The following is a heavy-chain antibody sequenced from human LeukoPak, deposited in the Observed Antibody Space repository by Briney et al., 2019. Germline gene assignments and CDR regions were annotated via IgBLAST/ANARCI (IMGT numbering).Heavy chain of an antibody. J-gene: IGHJ6*02. Sequence: ASVKVSCKVSGYTLTELSMHWVRRAPGKGLEWMGGFDPEDGETIYAQKFQGRVTMTEDTSTGTAYMELSSLRSEDTAVCYCATDLSYGSGSYYNKGGYYYYYYGMDVWGQGTTVTVSS. V-gene: IGHV1-24*01. CDR1: GYTLTELS. D-gene: IGHD3-10*01. CDR2: FDPEDGET. CDR3: ATDLSYGSGSYYNKGGYYYYYYGMDV.